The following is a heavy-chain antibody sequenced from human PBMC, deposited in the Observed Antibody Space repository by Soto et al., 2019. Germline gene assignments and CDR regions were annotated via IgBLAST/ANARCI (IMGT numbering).Heavy chain of an antibody. J-gene: IGHJ4*02. CDR1: GGIFSSYV. CDR2: MIPIRGTS. CDR3: ASLYYDRSSYVIY. D-gene: IGHD3-22*01. V-gene: IGHV1-69*12. Sequence: VQLVQSGAEAKKPGSSVKVSCKASGGIFSSYVISWVRQAPGQGLEWMGGMIPIRGTSNYAQKFQGRVTTTADESTSTAYSELSSLRSEATAVYYCASLYYDRSSYVIYWGQGTLVTVSS.